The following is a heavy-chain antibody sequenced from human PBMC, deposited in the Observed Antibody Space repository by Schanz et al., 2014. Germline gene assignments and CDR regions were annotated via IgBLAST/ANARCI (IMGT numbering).Heavy chain of an antibody. J-gene: IGHJ4*02. Sequence: VQLLESGGGLVQPGGSLRLSCAASGFTFRDYYMSWIRQAPGKGLEWVSDISSGSSYANYADSVKGRFTISRDNAKNTLYLQMNSLRAEDTAVYYCAKDPSHGDYDDYFDYWGQGTLVTVSS. CDR2: ISSGSSYA. CDR3: AKDPSHGDYDDYFDY. V-gene: IGHV3-11*05. CDR1: GFTFRDYY. D-gene: IGHD3-22*01.